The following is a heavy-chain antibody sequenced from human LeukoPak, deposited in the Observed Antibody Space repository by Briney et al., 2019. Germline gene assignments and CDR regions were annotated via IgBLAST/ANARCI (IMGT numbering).Heavy chain of an antibody. CDR1: GYTLTELS. D-gene: IGHD3-3*01. Sequence: ASVKVSCKVSGYTLTELSMHWVRQAPGKGLEWMGGFDPEDGETIYAQKFQGRVTMTEDTSTDTAYMELSSLRSEDTAVYYCAATYYDFWSGYQRPFDPWGQGTLVTASS. CDR3: AATYYDFWSGYQRPFDP. J-gene: IGHJ5*02. CDR2: FDPEDGET. V-gene: IGHV1-24*01.